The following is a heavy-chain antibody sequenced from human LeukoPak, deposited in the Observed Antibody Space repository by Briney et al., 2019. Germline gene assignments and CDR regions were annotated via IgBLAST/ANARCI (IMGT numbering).Heavy chain of an antibody. CDR1: GGTFSSYA. Sequence: SVKVSCKASGGTFSSYAISWVRQAPGQGLEWMGGIIPIFGTANYAQKFQGRVTITVDESTSTAYMELSSLRSEDTAVYYCARALTIFGVVTDAFDIWGQGTMVTVSS. D-gene: IGHD3-3*01. CDR2: IIPIFGTA. CDR3: ARALTIFGVVTDAFDI. J-gene: IGHJ3*02. V-gene: IGHV1-69*13.